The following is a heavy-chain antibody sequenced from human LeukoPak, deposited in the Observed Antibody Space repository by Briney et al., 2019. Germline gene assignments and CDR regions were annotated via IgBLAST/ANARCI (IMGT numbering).Heavy chain of an antibody. Sequence: PGGSLRLSCAASGFTFSSYGMHWVRQAPGKGLEWVSAISGSGGSTYYADSVKGRFTISRDNSKNTLYLQMNSLRAEDTAVYYCAKLRITMVRGAFDYWGQGTLVTVSS. CDR1: GFTFSSYG. CDR3: AKLRITMVRGAFDY. D-gene: IGHD3-10*01. V-gene: IGHV3-23*01. J-gene: IGHJ4*02. CDR2: ISGSGGST.